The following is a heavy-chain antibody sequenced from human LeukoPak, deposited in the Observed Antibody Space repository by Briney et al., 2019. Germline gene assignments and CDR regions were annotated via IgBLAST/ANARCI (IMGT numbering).Heavy chain of an antibody. CDR2: IYYSGST. V-gene: IGHV4-39*01. J-gene: IGHJ4*02. CDR1: GGSISSSSYY. D-gene: IGHD2-2*02. Sequence: PSETLSLTCTVSGGSISSSSYYWGWIRQPPGKGLEWIGSIYYSGSTYYNPPLKSRVTISVDTSKNQFSLKLSSVTAADTAVYYCARPGVRGVVVPAAIDYWGQGTLVTVSS. CDR3: ARPGVRGVVVPAAIDY.